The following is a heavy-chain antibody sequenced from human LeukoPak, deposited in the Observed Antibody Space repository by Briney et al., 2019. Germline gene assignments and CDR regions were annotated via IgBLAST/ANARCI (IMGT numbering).Heavy chain of an antibody. D-gene: IGHD6-6*01. J-gene: IGHJ5*02. CDR2: ISSSSSYI. CDR3: ARASSRYSSSSDWFDP. Sequence: PGGSLRLSCAASGFTFSSYSMNWVRQAPGKGLEWVSSISSSSSYIYYADSVKGRFTISRDNAKNSLYLQMNSLRAEDTAVYYCARASSRYSSSSDWFDPWGQGTLVTVSS. CDR1: GFTFSSYS. V-gene: IGHV3-21*01.